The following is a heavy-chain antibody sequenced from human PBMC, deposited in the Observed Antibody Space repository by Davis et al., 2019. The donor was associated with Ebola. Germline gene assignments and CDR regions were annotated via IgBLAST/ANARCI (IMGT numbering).Heavy chain of an antibody. Sequence: GESLKISCAASGFTFSGDDIHWVRQAPGKGLEWVAVIWPNGNYKYYADSVKGRFTISRDNSKNTLFLQMNSLRAEDTAVYYCARFGFGRTVQGANWGQGTLVTVSS. CDR3: ARFGFGRTVQGAN. J-gene: IGHJ4*02. V-gene: IGHV3-33*01. CDR1: GFTFSGDD. D-gene: IGHD3-16*01. CDR2: IWPNGNYK.